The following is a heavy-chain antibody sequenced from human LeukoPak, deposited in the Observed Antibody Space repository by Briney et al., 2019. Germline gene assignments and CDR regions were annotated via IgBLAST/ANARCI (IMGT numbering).Heavy chain of an antibody. Sequence: HPGGSLRLSCAASGFTFSSYAMSWVRQAPGKGLEWVSAISGSGGSTYYADSVKGRFTISRDSSKNTLYLQMNSLRAEDTAVYYCAKDGRPNKTGSHGYWGQGTLVTVSS. J-gene: IGHJ4*02. CDR1: GFTFSSYA. CDR3: AKDGRPNKTGSHGY. D-gene: IGHD2/OR15-2a*01. V-gene: IGHV3-23*01. CDR2: ISGSGGST.